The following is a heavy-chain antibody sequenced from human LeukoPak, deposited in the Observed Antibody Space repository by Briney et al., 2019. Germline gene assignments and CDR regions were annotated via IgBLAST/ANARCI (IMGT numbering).Heavy chain of an antibody. CDR2: ISSSGSTI. J-gene: IGHJ6*04. D-gene: IGHD3-10*01. CDR1: GFTFSSYE. CDR3: ARDLPVYYYGSGSYSGYYGMDV. Sequence: PGGSLRLSCAASGFTFSSYEMNWVRQAPGKGLEWVSYISSSGSTIYYADSVKGRFTISRDNAKNPLYLQMNNLRAEDPAVYYCARDLPVYYYGSGSYSGYYGMDVWGKGTTVTVSS. V-gene: IGHV3-48*03.